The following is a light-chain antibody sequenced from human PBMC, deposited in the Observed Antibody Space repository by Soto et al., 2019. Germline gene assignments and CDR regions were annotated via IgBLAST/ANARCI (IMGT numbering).Light chain of an antibody. Sequence: QSVLTQPRSVSGSPGQSVTISCTGTRSDVGAYNYVSWYQQHPGKAPKIMIYDVTKRPSGVPDRFSGSKSGNTASLTISGLQADDEADYYCCSFAGTYTYVFGTGTKATVL. CDR1: RSDVGAYNY. J-gene: IGLJ1*01. V-gene: IGLV2-11*01. CDR3: CSFAGTYTYV. CDR2: DVT.